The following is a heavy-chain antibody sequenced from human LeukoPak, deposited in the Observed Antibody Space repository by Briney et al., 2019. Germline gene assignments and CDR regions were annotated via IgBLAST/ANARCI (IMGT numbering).Heavy chain of an antibody. D-gene: IGHD1-26*01. V-gene: IGHV3-11*06. CDR3: AREGAVGATTIKAADY. CDR1: GFTFSDYY. CDR2: ISGSSSYT. J-gene: IGHJ4*02. Sequence: GGSLRLSCAASGFTFSDYYMSWIRQAPGKGLEWVSYISGSSSYTNYADSVKGRFTISRDNAKSSLYLQMNSLRAEDTAVYYCAREGAVGATTIKAADYWGQGTLVTVSS.